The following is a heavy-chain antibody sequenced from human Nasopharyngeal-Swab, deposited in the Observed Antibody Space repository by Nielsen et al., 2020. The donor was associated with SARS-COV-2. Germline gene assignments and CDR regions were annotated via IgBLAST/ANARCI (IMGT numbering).Heavy chain of an antibody. CDR3: ARRGRCSGSSCDMDV. CDR2: INPGSGGT. J-gene: IGHJ6*02. Sequence: AVTVSCQASGYTYNNYYIHWVRQAPGQGLEWMGLINPGSGGTTYAQKFQGRVTMTRDTSPRTVFMDLSSLRPEDTAVYYCARRGRCSGSSCDMDVWGQGTTVTVSS. D-gene: IGHD2-2*01. V-gene: IGHV1-46*02. CDR1: GYTYNNYY.